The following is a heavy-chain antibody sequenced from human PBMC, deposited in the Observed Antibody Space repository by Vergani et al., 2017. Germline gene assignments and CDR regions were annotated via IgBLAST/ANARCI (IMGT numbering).Heavy chain of an antibody. D-gene: IGHD3-10*01. CDR2: INWNGGST. CDR3: ARVAFYYGSGTYHYFYYYMDV. CDR1: GFTFDDFV. J-gene: IGHJ6*03. V-gene: IGHV3-20*01. Sequence: VQLVESGGGVVRPGGSLRLSCAASGFTFDDFVMNWVRQAPGKGLEWVSGINWNGGSTGYADSVKGRFTISRDNAKNSLYLQMNSLRAEDTALYHCARVAFYYGSGTYHYFYYYMDVWGKGTTVTVSS.